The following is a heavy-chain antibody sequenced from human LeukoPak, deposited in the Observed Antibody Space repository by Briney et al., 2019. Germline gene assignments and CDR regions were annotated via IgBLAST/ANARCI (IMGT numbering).Heavy chain of an antibody. D-gene: IGHD6-13*01. V-gene: IGHV1-18*01. Sequence: ASVKVSCKASGYTFTNYAISWVRQAPGQGLEWMGWISAYDGNTNYAQKLQGRVTMTTDTSTSTAYMELRSLRSDDTAVYYCARFSLGAAAAGFDPWGQGTLVTVSS. CDR1: GYTFTNYA. CDR2: ISAYDGNT. CDR3: ARFSLGAAAAGFDP. J-gene: IGHJ5*02.